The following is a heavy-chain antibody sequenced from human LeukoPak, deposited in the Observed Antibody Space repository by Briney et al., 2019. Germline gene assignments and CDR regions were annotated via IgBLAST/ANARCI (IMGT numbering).Heavy chain of an antibody. D-gene: IGHD6-19*01. CDR1: GFTFSDYY. CDR3: ARDLARPPYSSGWYQYYFDY. V-gene: IGHV3-11*01. J-gene: IGHJ4*02. Sequence: PGGSLRLSCAASGFTFSDYYMSWIRQAPGKGLEWVSYISSSGSTIYYADSVKGRFTISRDNAKNSLYLQVNSLRAEDTAVYYCARDLARPPYSSGWYQYYFDYWGQGTLVTVSS. CDR2: ISSSGSTI.